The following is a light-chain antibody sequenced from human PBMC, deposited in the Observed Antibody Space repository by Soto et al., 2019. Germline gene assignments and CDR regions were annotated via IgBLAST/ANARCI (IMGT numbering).Light chain of an antibody. CDR3: LQDYNYPWT. CDR2: AAS. V-gene: IGKV1-6*01. CDR1: QGIRND. J-gene: IGKJ1*01. Sequence: AIQMTQSPSSLSASVGASVTIPCRASQGIRNDLGWYQQKPGKAPKLLIYAASTLQRGVPSRFSGSGSGTDFTLTIYSLQPEDFATYYCLQDYNYPWTFGQGTKVDI.